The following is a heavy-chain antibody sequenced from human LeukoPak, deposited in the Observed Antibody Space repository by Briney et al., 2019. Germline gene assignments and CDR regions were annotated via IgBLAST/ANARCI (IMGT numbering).Heavy chain of an antibody. Sequence: GGSLRLSCAASGFTFYDRGMSWVRQVPGKGLEWGSGINWNGGSTGYADSVKGRFTISRDNAKNSLYLQMNSLRAEDTALYYCAAGDRNGWYFDYWGQGTLVTVSS. V-gene: IGHV3-20*04. CDR2: INWNGGST. D-gene: IGHD6-19*01. J-gene: IGHJ4*02. CDR1: GFTFYDRG. CDR3: AAGDRNGWYFDY.